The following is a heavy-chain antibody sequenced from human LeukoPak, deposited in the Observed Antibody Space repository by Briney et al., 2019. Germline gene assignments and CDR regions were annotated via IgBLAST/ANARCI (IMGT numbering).Heavy chain of an antibody. CDR3: ARGTIPGPVPFEY. J-gene: IGHJ4*02. CDR2: IYYSGST. V-gene: IGHV4-59*01. Sequence: PSETLSLTCTVSGNSISSYYWSWIRQPPGKGLEWIGYIYYSGSTNNNPSLKSRVTISVDTSKNQFSLKLSSVTAADTAVYHCARGTIPGPVPFEYWGQGTLVTVSS. CDR1: GNSISSYY. D-gene: IGHD2-2*02.